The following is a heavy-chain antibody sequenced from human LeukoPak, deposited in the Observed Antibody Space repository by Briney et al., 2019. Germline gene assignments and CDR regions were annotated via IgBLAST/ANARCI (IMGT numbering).Heavy chain of an antibody. Sequence: SETLSLTCTVSGGSISSYYWSWIRQPAGKGLEWIGRIYTSGSTNYNPSLKSRVTMSVDTSKNQFSLKLSPVTAADTAVYYCARDLPYYYDSSGYYSSDAFDIWGQGTMVTVSS. V-gene: IGHV4-4*07. CDR1: GGSISSYY. CDR2: IYTSGST. J-gene: IGHJ3*02. D-gene: IGHD3-22*01. CDR3: ARDLPYYYDSSGYYSSDAFDI.